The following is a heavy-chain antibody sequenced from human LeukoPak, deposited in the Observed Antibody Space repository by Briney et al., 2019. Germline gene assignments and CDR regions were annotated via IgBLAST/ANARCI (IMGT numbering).Heavy chain of an antibody. Sequence: KPSETLSLTCTVSGGSISSSSYYWGWIRQPPGKGLEWIGSIYYSGSTYYNPSLKSRVTISVDTSKNQFSLKLSSVTAADTAVYYCAREGWYSSTPGYNWFDPWGQGTLVTVSS. CDR1: GGSISSSSYY. J-gene: IGHJ5*02. CDR3: AREGWYSSTPGYNWFDP. V-gene: IGHV4-39*02. CDR2: IYYSGST. D-gene: IGHD6-13*01.